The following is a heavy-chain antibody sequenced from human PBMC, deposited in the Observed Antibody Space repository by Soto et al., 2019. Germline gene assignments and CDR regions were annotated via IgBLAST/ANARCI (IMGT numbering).Heavy chain of an antibody. Sequence: GGSLRLSCAASGFTFSSYGMHWVRQAPGKGLEWVAVIWYDGSNKYYVDSVKGRFTISRDNAKNSLYLQMNSLRAEDTAVYYCLVLGEPFDYWGQGTLVTVSS. J-gene: IGHJ4*02. D-gene: IGHD4-17*01. V-gene: IGHV3-33*03. CDR3: LVLGEPFDY. CDR1: GFTFSSYG. CDR2: IWYDGSNK.